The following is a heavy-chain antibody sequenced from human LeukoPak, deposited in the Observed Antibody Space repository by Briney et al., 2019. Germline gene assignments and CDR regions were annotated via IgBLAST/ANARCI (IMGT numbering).Heavy chain of an antibody. CDR2: INHSGST. CDR1: GGSFSGYY. Sequence: PSETLSLTCAVYGGSFSGYYWSWIRQPPGKGLEWIGEINHSGSTNYNPSLKSRVTISVDTSKNQFSLKLSSVTAADTAVYYCARTRGYCSSTSCYYWYFDLWGRGTLVTVSS. J-gene: IGHJ2*01. V-gene: IGHV4-34*01. CDR3: ARTRGYCSSTSCYYWYFDL. D-gene: IGHD2-2*01.